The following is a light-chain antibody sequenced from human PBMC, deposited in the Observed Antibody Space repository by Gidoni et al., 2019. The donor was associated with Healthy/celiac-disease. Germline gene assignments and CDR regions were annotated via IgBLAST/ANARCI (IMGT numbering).Light chain of an antibody. CDR1: QSIRSY. V-gene: IGKV1-39*01. CDR2: AAS. J-gene: IGKJ4*01. Sequence: DIQMTQSPSSLSASVGDRVTITCRASQSIRSYLNWYQQKPGKAPKLLIYAASSLQSGVPSRFMGNGAGTDFTLTSSSLQPEDFATYYCQQSYNTPPLTFGGGTKVEIE. CDR3: QQSYNTPPLT.